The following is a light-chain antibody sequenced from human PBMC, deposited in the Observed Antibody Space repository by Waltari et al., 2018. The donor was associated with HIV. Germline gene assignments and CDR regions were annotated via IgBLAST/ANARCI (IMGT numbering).Light chain of an antibody. J-gene: IGKJ2*01. CDR2: WAS. Sequence: DIVLTQSPDSLAVSLGERAPINCKSTPSVLYSSNNKNYIAWYQQKPGQPPKLLIYWASSREAGVPDRFSGSGSGTDFTLTISSLQAEDVAVYYCQQYYTTPYTFGQGTKLEI. CDR3: QQYYTTPYT. V-gene: IGKV4-1*01. CDR1: PSVLYSSNNKNY.